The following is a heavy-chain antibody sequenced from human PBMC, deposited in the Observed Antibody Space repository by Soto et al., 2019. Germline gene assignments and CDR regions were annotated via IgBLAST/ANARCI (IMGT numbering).Heavy chain of an antibody. Sequence: WGSLRLSCVASGFTFSDFAITCFRQAPLEGLEWVSALTPGGETTHYMDSVRGRFTISRDNAKNTLYLEINSLTAAGTAVYYCAKDSPLSGRYQDLDYWGQGTLVTVSS. V-gene: IGHV3-23*01. CDR1: GFTFSDFA. J-gene: IGHJ4*02. CDR3: AKDSPLSGRYQDLDY. D-gene: IGHD1-26*01. CDR2: LTPGGETT.